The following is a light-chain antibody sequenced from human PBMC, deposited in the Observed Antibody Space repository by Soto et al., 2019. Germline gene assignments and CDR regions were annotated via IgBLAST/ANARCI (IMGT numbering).Light chain of an antibody. CDR1: QGISNY. CDR2: TAS. J-gene: IGKJ4*01. V-gene: IGKV1-27*01. Sequence: DIQMTQSPSSLSASVGDRVTITCRASQGISNYLAWYQQKPGKVPKLLIYTASTLQSGVPSRFSGSGSGTGFTLTISSLQPEDVATYYCQNYNSAPQLTFGGGTKVEIK. CDR3: QNYNSAPQLT.